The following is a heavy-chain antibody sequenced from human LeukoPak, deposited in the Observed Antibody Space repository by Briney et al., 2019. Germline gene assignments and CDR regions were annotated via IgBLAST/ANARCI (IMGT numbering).Heavy chain of an antibody. V-gene: IGHV3-48*02. J-gene: IGHJ4*02. Sequence: TGGSLRLSCAASGFMFNTYSMNWVRQAPGKGLEWISHISASNTIIQYADSVKGRFTVSRDNVKNVLYLQMNSLRDEDTAVYYCARDQYGEAVDYWGQGTLVTVSS. D-gene: IGHD4-17*01. CDR3: ARDQYGEAVDY. CDR1: GFMFNTYS. CDR2: ISASNTII.